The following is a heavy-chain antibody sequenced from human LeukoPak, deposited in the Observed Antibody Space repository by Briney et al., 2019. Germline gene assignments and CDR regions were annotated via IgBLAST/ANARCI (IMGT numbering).Heavy chain of an antibody. CDR2: INPNSGGT. J-gene: IGHJ5*02. CDR1: GYTFTGYY. V-gene: IGHV1-2*02. Sequence: ASVKVSCKASGYTFTGYYMHWVRQAPGQGLEWMGWINPNSGGTNYAQKFQERVTITRDMSTSTAYMELSSLRSEDTAVYYCAAARYYDFWSGKSVNWFDPWGQGTLVTVSS. D-gene: IGHD3-3*01. CDR3: AAARYYDFWSGKSVNWFDP.